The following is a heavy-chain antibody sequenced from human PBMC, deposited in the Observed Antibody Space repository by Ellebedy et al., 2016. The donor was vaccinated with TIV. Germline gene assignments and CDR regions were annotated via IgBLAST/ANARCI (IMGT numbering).Heavy chain of an antibody. CDR3: ARLRVGASMPTDY. Sequence: MPSETLSLTCTVSGDSISRGCYYWGWIRQHPGKGREWIGSIYYYGETFYNPSLKSRATVSSEKSMNRFSLRLTSVTAADTAVYYCARLRVGASMPTDYWGPGTLVTVSS. CDR2: IYYYGET. D-gene: IGHD1-26*01. CDR1: GDSISRGCYY. J-gene: IGHJ4*01. V-gene: IGHV4-31*03.